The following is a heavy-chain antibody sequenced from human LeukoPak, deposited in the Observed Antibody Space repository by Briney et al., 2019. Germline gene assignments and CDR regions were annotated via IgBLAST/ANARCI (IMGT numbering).Heavy chain of an antibody. D-gene: IGHD3-10*01. J-gene: IGHJ6*04. V-gene: IGHV3-30*18. CDR1: GFTFSSYG. Sequence: GGSLRLSCAASGFTFSSYGMHWVRQAPGKGLEWVAVISYDGSNKYYADSVKGRFTISRDNSKNTLYLRMNSLRAEDTAVYYCAKGGSGSRGDIMDVWGKGTTVTVSS. CDR2: ISYDGSNK. CDR3: AKGGSGSRGDIMDV.